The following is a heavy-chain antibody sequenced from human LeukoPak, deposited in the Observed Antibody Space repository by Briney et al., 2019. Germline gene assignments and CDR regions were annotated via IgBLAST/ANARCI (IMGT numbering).Heavy chain of an antibody. D-gene: IGHD3-10*01. Sequence: GGSLRLSCAVSGITLSNYGMSWVRQAPGKGLEWVAGISDSGGRTNYADSVKGRFTISRDNAKNSLYLQMNSLRAEDTAVYYCARESRDNYYYYMDVWGKGTTVTVSS. CDR1: GITLSNYG. J-gene: IGHJ6*03. CDR3: ARESRDNYYYYMDV. CDR2: ISDSGGRT. V-gene: IGHV3-23*01.